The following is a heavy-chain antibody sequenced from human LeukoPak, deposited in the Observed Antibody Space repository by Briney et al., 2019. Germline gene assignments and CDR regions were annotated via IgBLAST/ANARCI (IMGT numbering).Heavy chain of an antibody. CDR1: GGTFSSYA. J-gene: IGHJ3*02. Sequence: ASVKVSCKASGGTFSSYAISWVRQAPGQGLEWMGRIIPILGIANYAQKFQGRVTITADKSTSTAYMELSSLRSEDTAVYYCARDLSRGGDKRVRAFDIWGQGTMVTVSS. CDR2: IIPILGIA. CDR3: ARDLSRGGDKRVRAFDI. V-gene: IGHV1-69*04. D-gene: IGHD2-21*02.